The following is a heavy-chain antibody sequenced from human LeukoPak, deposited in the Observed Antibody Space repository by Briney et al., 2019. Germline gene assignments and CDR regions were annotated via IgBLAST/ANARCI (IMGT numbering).Heavy chain of an antibody. Sequence: SETLSLTCSVSGDSLNNYYWSWIRQPAGKGLDWIGRIHASGSTTYNPSLKSRVTMSVDMSKKQFTLKLTSVTAADTAIYYCARHSRSAYSGYENAFDIWGQGTVVTVSS. V-gene: IGHV4-4*07. D-gene: IGHD5-12*01. CDR1: GDSLNNYY. J-gene: IGHJ3*02. CDR2: IHASGST. CDR3: ARHSRSAYSGYENAFDI.